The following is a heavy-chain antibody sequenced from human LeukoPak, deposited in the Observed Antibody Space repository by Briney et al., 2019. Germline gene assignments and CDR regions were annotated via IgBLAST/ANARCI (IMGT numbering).Heavy chain of an antibody. Sequence: SVKVSCKASGGTFSSYAISWVRQAPGQGLEWMERIIPILGIANYAQKFQGRVTITADKSTSTAYMELSSLRSEDTAVYYCAGGPYARVYFDYWGQGTLVTVSS. CDR2: IIPILGIA. V-gene: IGHV1-69*04. CDR3: AGGPYARVYFDY. D-gene: IGHD3-16*01. J-gene: IGHJ4*02. CDR1: GGTFSSYA.